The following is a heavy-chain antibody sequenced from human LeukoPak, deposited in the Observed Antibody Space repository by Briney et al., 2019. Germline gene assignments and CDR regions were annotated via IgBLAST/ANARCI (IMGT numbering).Heavy chain of an antibody. CDR3: ATANWLANSDAFDI. J-gene: IGHJ3*02. D-gene: IGHD6-19*01. CDR2: ISSDGGST. V-gene: IGHV3-64*01. CDR1: GFAFSSYG. Sequence: GGSLRLSCAASGFAFSSYGMHWVRQAPGKGLEYVSAISSDGGSTYYANSVKGRFTISKDNSKNTLYLRMGSLRTEDMAVYYCATANWLANSDAFDIWGQGTMVTVSS.